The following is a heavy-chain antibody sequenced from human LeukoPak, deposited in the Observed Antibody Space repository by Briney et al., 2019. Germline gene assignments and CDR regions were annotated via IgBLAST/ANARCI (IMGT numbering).Heavy chain of an antibody. Sequence: GGSLRLSCAASGFTFSSYAMSWVRQAPGKGLEWVSAISGSGGSTYYADSVKGRFTISRDSSKNTLYLQMNSLRAEDTAVCYCAKDVTYYYDSTGYPDYWGQGTLVTVSS. D-gene: IGHD3-22*01. J-gene: IGHJ4*02. CDR3: AKDVTYYYDSTGYPDY. CDR2: ISGSGGST. CDR1: GFTFSSYA. V-gene: IGHV3-23*01.